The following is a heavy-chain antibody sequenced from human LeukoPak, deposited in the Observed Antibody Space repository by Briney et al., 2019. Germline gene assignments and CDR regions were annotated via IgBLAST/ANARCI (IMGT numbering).Heavy chain of an antibody. CDR3: VKDPRDTYGTNWFVS. D-gene: IGHD2-21*01. V-gene: IGHV3-23*01. CDR2: ISGTGGAT. J-gene: IGHJ5*01. Sequence: GGSLRLSCVASGFSLGNYAMSWVPQAPGKGLQWVSQISGTGGATWYAGFARDRFTISRDNSKKTLYLQMSGLRVEDTAMYYCVKDPRDTYGTNWFVSWGQGTLLIVSS. CDR1: GFSLGNYA.